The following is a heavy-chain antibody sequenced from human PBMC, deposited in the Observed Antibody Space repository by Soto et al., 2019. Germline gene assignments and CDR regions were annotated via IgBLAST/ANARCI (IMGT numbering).Heavy chain of an antibody. CDR2: ISGSGGST. Sequence: GGSLRLSCAASGFTFSSYAMSWVRQAPGKGLEWVSAISGSGGSTYYADSVKGRFTISRDNSKNTLYLQMNSLRAEDTAVYYCAKAGIILEWPDRKVANYYYYMDVLGKGTTVTVSS. CDR3: AKAGIILEWPDRKVANYYYYMDV. D-gene: IGHD3-3*01. V-gene: IGHV3-23*01. CDR1: GFTFSSYA. J-gene: IGHJ6*03.